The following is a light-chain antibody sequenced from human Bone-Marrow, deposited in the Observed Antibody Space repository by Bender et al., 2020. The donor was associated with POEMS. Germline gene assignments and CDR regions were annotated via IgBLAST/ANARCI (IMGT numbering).Light chain of an antibody. J-gene: IGLJ2*01. CDR1: NIGRRS. CDR3: RAWGSDVVV. V-gene: IGLV3-21*02. Sequence: SYVLTQAPSVSVAPGQTAMITCGGNNIGRRSVQWYQQKPGQAPVLVVYDDGDRPSGIPERFSGSNSGNIATLSSGGTQAMDEADYYWRAWGSDVVVFGGGTRLTVL. CDR2: DDG.